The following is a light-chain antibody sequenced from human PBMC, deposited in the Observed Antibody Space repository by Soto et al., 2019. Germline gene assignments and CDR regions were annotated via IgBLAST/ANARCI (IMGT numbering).Light chain of an antibody. CDR1: QSVSSY. CDR2: GAS. Sequence: TQSPSSLSASVGDRVTLSCRASQSVSSYYLAWYQQKPGQAPRLLIYGASTRATGIPARFSGSGSGTEFTLTISSLQSEDFEVYYCQQYNNWPITFGQGTRLEI. J-gene: IGKJ5*01. V-gene: IGKV3-15*01. CDR3: QQYNNWPIT.